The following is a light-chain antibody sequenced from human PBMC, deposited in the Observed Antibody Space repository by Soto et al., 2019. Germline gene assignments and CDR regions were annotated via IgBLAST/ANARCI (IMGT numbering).Light chain of an antibody. V-gene: IGKV3-20*01. CDR3: QQYGSSGT. CDR1: QSVSNNY. Sequence: EIVLTQSPGTLSLSPGERATLSCRASQSVSNNYLAWYQQKPGQAPRLLIYGASNRATGIRDRFSGSGSGTDFTLTISRLEPEDVAVYYCQQYGSSGTFGQGTKVDI. J-gene: IGKJ1*01. CDR2: GAS.